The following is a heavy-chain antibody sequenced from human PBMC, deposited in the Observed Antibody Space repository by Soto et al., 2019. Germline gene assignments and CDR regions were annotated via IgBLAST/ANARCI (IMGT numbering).Heavy chain of an antibody. CDR3: AKDGDLYRGYSDH. Sequence: EVQLLESGGGLVQPGWSLRLSCEASGFILNSYGMSWVRQAPGKGLEWVSTLTSGGGTHYADSVKGRFTISRENSKNTLYLQMNSLRAEDTAVYYCAKDGDLYRGYSDHWCQGTLVTGSS. J-gene: IGHJ4*02. CDR1: GFILNSYG. V-gene: IGHV3-23*01. CDR2: LTSGGGT. D-gene: IGHD3-10*01.